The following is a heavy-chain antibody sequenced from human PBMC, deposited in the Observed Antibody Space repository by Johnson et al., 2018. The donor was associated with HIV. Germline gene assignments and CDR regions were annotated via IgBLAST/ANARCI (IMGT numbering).Heavy chain of an antibody. D-gene: IGHD5-12*01. J-gene: IGHJ3*01. CDR2: MSFDETNS. CDR3: ATGDDDGF. Sequence: QVQLVESGGGVVQPGRSLRLSCVASGFSFSSFAMHWVRQAPGKGLQWVAVMSFDETNSYDSDSVDVKGRFTISRDNSKHTLYLQMNSLNTDDTAFYYCATGDDDGFWGQGTMVTVSS. V-gene: IGHV3-30-3*01. CDR1: GFSFSSFA.